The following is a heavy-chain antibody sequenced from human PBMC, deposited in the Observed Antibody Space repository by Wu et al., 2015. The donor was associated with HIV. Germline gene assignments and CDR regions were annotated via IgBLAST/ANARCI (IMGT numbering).Heavy chain of an antibody. V-gene: IGHV1-18*01. CDR2: ISAYNGNT. J-gene: IGHJ5*02. D-gene: IGHD4-23*01. Sequence: QVQLVQSGAEVKKPGASVKVSCKASGYTFTSYGISWVRQAPGQGLEWMGWISAYNGNTNYAQKLQGRVTMTTDTSTSTAYMELRSLRSDDTAVYYCARVDPRRVTVVSWFDPVGPGNPGPPSP. CDR1: GYTFTSYG. CDR3: ARVDPRRVTVVSWFDP.